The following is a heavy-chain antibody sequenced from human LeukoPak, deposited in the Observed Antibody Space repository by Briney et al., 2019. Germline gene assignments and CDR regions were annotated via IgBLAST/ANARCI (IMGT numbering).Heavy chain of an antibody. J-gene: IGHJ3*02. CDR2: IIPIFGTA. D-gene: IGHD5-18*01. Sequence: SVKVSSKASGGTFSSYAISWVRQAPGQGLEWMGGIIPIFGTANYAQKFQGRVTITADESTSTAYMELSSLRSGDTAVYYCARRHPIYSYGSPDAFDIWGQGTMVTVSS. V-gene: IGHV1-69*01. CDR1: GGTFSSYA. CDR3: ARRHPIYSYGSPDAFDI.